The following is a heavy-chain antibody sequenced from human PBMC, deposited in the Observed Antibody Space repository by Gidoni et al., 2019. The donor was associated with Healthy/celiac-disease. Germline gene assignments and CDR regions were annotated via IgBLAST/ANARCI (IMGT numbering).Heavy chain of an antibody. Sequence: EVQLLESGGGLVQPGGSLRLSCAASGFTFSSYAMSWVRQAPGKGLEWVSAISGSGGSTYYADSVKGRFTISRDNSKNTLYLQMNSLRAEDTAVYYCAKMGQDTYYDYIWGSYRYRYFDYWGQGTLVTVSS. V-gene: IGHV3-23*01. D-gene: IGHD3-16*02. J-gene: IGHJ4*02. CDR1: GFTFSSYA. CDR2: ISGSGGST. CDR3: AKMGQDTYYDYIWGSYRYRYFDY.